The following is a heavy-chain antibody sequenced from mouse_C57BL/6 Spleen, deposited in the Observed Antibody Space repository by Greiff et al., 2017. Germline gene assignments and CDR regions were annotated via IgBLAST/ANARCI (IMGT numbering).Heavy chain of an antibody. Sequence: VKLMESGPELVKPGASVKISCKASGYAFSSSWMNWVKQRPGKGLEWIGRIYPGDGDTNYNGKFKGKATLTADKSSSTAYMQLSSLTSEDSAVYFCARSYYYGSSYVEELLFDYWGQGTTLTVSS. V-gene: IGHV1-82*01. CDR1: GYAFSSSW. D-gene: IGHD1-1*01. CDR3: ARSYYYGSSYVEELLFDY. CDR2: IYPGDGDT. J-gene: IGHJ2*01.